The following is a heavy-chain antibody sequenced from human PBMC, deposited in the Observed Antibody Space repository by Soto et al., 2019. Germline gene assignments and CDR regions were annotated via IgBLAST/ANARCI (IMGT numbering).Heavy chain of an antibody. CDR2: INPNGGVT. V-gene: IGHV1-2*04. Sequence: VQLVQSGAEVRKPGASVKVSCKSSGDSFNDYYIHWVRQAPGQGLEWMGWINPNGGVTKYAQKFQGWVTMTRDTSIRTVYMELSRLRSDDTAIYYCARESGGATATLDYYCFYMDVWGKGTTVTVSS. CDR3: ARESGGATATLDYYCFYMDV. CDR1: GDSFNDYY. J-gene: IGHJ6*03. D-gene: IGHD5-12*01.